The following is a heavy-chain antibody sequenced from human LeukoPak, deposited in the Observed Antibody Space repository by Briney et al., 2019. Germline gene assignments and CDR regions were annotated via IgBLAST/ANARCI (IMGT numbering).Heavy chain of an antibody. CDR2: ISAYNGNT. CDR1: GYTFTNYG. J-gene: IGHJ4*02. Sequence: ASVKVSCKASGYTFTNYGISWVRQAPGQGLEWMGWISAYNGNTNYAQKFQGRITMTTDTSTSTAYMELSSLRSEDTAVYYCARGYYYDSSGYWHYFDYWGQGTLVTVSS. CDR3: ARGYYYDSSGYWHYFDY. D-gene: IGHD3-22*01. V-gene: IGHV1-18*01.